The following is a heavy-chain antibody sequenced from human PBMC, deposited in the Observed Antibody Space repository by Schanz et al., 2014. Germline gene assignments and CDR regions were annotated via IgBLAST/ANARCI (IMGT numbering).Heavy chain of an antibody. J-gene: IGHJ6*02. Sequence: QVQLVQSGAEVKKPGASVKVSCKTSGYTFTDYPINWVRQAPGRRLEWMGWINTASGNTRYSEAFQGRVTMTRDTSTSTVYMELSSLRSEDTAVYYCARAKRFGDMDVWGQGTTVTVSS. CDR3: ARAKRFGDMDV. CDR1: GYTFTDYP. D-gene: IGHD3-10*01. V-gene: IGHV1-3*03. CDR2: INTASGNT.